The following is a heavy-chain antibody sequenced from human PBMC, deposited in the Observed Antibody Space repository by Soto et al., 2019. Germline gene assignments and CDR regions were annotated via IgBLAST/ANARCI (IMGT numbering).Heavy chain of an antibody. CDR3: ARFDSSGWYFDY. V-gene: IGHV4-34*01. D-gene: IGHD6-19*01. J-gene: IGHJ4*02. Sequence: SETLSLTCAVYGGSFSGYYLSWIRQPPGKGLQWIGKINHIGTTNYNPSLKSRVTISVDTSKNQFSLKLSSVTAADTAVYYCARFDSSGWYFDYWGQGNLVTVSS. CDR2: INHIGTT. CDR1: GGSFSGYY.